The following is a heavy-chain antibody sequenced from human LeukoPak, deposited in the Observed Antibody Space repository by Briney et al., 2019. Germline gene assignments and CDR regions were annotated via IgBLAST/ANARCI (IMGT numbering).Heavy chain of an antibody. CDR2: IGDDGSNK. J-gene: IGHJ4*02. D-gene: IGHD3-22*01. CDR3: ATTTYFYDSSGYLFDY. CDR1: GFAFSSYG. V-gene: IGHV3-30*02. Sequence: PGGSLRLSCAASGFAFSSYGMYWVRQAPGKGLEWAAFIGDDGSNKENADSVEGRFTISRDNSKNMVYLEMSGLRAEDTAVYYCATTTYFYDSSGYLFDYWGQGTLVTVSS.